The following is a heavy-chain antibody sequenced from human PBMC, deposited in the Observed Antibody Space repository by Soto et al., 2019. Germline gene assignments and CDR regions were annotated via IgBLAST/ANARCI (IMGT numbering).Heavy chain of an antibody. Sequence: ASVKVYCKASVSTFTGYYMHRVRQATGQGLEWMGWINPNSGGTNYAQKFHGRVTMTRDTSISTAYMELSRLRSDATAVFYFARAQGYCLTTSCYTYDYWGQGPLVTVSS. CDR3: ARAQGYCLTTSCYTYDY. D-gene: IGHD2-2*02. CDR1: VSTFTGYY. V-gene: IGHV1-2*02. J-gene: IGHJ4*02. CDR2: INPNSGGT.